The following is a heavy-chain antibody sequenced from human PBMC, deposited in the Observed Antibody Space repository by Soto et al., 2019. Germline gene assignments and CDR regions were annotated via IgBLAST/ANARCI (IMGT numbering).Heavy chain of an antibody. Sequence: QVQLQQSGPGLVTPSQTLALTCAISGDSVSSYTAGWNWIRQSPSRGLEWLGRTYYRSKWYNEYAVSVRSRITVNPDTSKNQVSLQLNSVPPEDTAVYYCVRGRNYAFDYWGQGTLVTVSS. V-gene: IGHV6-1*01. D-gene: IGHD3-16*01. J-gene: IGHJ4*02. CDR3: VRGRNYAFDY. CDR2: TYYRSKWYN. CDR1: GDSVSSYTAG.